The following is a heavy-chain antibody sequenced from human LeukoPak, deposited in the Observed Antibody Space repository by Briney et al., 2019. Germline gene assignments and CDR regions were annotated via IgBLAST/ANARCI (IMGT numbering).Heavy chain of an antibody. V-gene: IGHV3-9*01. D-gene: IGHD3-10*01. CDR1: GFTFDDYA. Sequence: GGYLRLSCAASGFTFDDYAMHWVRQAPGKGLEWVSGISWNSGRIGYADSVKGRFTISRDNAKNSLYLQMNSLRPEDTAFYYCTKAYGSGSYTSPFDYWGQGTLVTVSS. CDR2: ISWNSGRI. CDR3: TKAYGSGSYTSPFDY. J-gene: IGHJ4*02.